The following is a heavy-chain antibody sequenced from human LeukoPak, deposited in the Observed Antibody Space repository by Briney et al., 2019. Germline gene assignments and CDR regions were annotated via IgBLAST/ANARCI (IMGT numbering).Heavy chain of an antibody. Sequence: ASVKVSCKASGYTFTSYAMHWVRQAPGQRLEWMGWINAGNGNTKYSQKFQGRVTITRDTSASTAYMELSSLRSEDMAVYYCARMDPLGYDSSGPAYYFDYWGQGTLVTVSS. J-gene: IGHJ4*02. CDR1: GYTFTSYA. V-gene: IGHV1-3*01. CDR3: ARMDPLGYDSSGPAYYFDY. D-gene: IGHD3-22*01. CDR2: INAGNGNT.